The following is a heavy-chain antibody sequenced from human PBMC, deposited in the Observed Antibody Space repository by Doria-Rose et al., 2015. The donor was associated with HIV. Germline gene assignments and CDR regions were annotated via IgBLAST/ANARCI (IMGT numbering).Heavy chain of an antibody. CDR1: GVSLSSPGMG. V-gene: IGHV2-26*01. CDR2: IFSDDER. D-gene: IGHD6-13*01. CDR3: ARIKSSRWYHKYYFDF. Sequence: SGPVLMKPTETLTLTCTVSGVSLSSPGMGVSWIRQPPGKALKWLANIFSDDERSYKTSLKSRLTISRGTSKSQVVLTMTDMDPVDTATYYCARIKSSRWYHKYYFDFWGQGTLVIVSA. J-gene: IGHJ4*02.